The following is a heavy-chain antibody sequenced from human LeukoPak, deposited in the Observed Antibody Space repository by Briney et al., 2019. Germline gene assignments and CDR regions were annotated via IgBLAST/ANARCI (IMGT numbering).Heavy chain of an antibody. Sequence: GRSLRLSCAASGFTFSTYVMHWVRQAPGKGLEYVSAISSNGDNTYYADSVKGRFTISRDNSKNTLYLQMSSLRADDTAVYYCVRGTGYWGQGTLVTVSS. CDR1: GFTFSTYV. J-gene: IGHJ4*02. CDR3: VRGTGY. V-gene: IGHV3-64D*06. CDR2: ISSNGDNT.